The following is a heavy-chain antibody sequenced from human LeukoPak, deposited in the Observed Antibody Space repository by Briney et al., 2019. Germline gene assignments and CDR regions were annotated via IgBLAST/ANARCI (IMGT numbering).Heavy chain of an antibody. D-gene: IGHD2-15*01. J-gene: IGHJ5*02. CDR2: IYYSGST. Sequence: SETLSLTCTVSGGSVSSGSYYWSWIRQPPGKGLEWIGYIYYSGSTSYNPSLKSRVTISVDTSKNQFSLKLSSVTAADTAVYYCARDFVVVVAATVQNWFDPWGQGTLVTVSS. CDR3: ARDFVVVVAATVQNWFDP. CDR1: GGSVSSGSYY. V-gene: IGHV4-61*01.